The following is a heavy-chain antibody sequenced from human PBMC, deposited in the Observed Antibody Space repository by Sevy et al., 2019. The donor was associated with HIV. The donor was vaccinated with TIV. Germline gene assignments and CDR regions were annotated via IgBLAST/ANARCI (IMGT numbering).Heavy chain of an antibody. CDR2: IRSKAYGGTT. V-gene: IGHV3-49*03. CDR3: TRDIPPEYFQH. Sequence: GGSLRLSCTASVFTFGDYAMSWFRQAPGKGLEWVGFIRSKAYGGTTEYAASVKGRFTISRDDSKSIAYLQMNSLKTEDTAVYYCTRDIPPEYFQHWGQGTLVTVSS. J-gene: IGHJ1*01. CDR1: VFTFGDYA.